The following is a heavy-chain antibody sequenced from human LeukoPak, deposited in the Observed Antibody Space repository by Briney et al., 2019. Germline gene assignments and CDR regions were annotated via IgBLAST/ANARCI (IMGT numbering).Heavy chain of an antibody. V-gene: IGHV3-30-3*01. CDR3: ARDGSRGDGYNLSYYYYYGMDV. D-gene: IGHD5-24*01. J-gene: IGHJ6*02. CDR1: GFTFSSYA. Sequence: GGSLRLSCAASGFTFSSYAMHWVRQAPGKGLEWVAVISYDGSNKYYADSVKGRFTISRDNSKNTLYLRMNSLRAEDTAVYYCARDGSRGDGYNLSYYYYYGMDVWGQGSTVTVSS. CDR2: ISYDGSNK.